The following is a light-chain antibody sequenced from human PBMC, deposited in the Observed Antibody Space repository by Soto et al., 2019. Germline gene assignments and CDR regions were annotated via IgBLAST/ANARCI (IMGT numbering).Light chain of an antibody. Sequence: QSALTQPASVSGSPGQSITISCTGTSSDIGTYNLVSWYQHYPGKAPKLMIYEGIKRPSGVSNRFSGSKSGNTAFLTISGLQAEDEADYYCAAWDDSLSGFYVFGTGTKLTVL. J-gene: IGLJ1*01. CDR1: SSDIGTYNL. CDR2: EGI. V-gene: IGLV2-23*01. CDR3: AAWDDSLSGFYV.